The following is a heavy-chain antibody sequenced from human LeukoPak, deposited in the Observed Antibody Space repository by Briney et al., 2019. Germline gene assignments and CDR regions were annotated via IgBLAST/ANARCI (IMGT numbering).Heavy chain of an antibody. CDR3: AKYRVGVMLDY. D-gene: IGHD3-16*01. CDR1: GVTFSSYG. Sequence: GGSLRLSCAASGVTFSSYGMHWVRQAPGKGLEWVAVMSYDGSNKYYADSVKGRFTISRDNSKNTLYLLMNSLRAEDTAVYYCAKYRVGVMLDYCGQGTLVTVSS. V-gene: IGHV3-30*18. CDR2: MSYDGSNK. J-gene: IGHJ4*02.